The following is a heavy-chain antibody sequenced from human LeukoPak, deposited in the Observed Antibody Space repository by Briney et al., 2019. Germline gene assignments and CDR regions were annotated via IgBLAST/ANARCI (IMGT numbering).Heavy chain of an antibody. J-gene: IGHJ4*02. D-gene: IGHD3-3*01. CDR2: ISYDGSNK. CDR1: GFTFSSYA. V-gene: IGHV3-30-3*01. CDR3: AKGYYDFWSGSLGC. Sequence: GGSLRLSCAASGFTFSSYAMHWVRQAPGKGLEWVAVISYDGSNKYYADSVKGRFTISRDNSKNTLYLQMNSLRAEDTAVYYCAKGYYDFWSGSLGCWGQGTLVTVSS.